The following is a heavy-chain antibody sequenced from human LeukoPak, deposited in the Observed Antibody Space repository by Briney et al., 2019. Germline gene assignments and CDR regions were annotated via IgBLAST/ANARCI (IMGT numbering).Heavy chain of an antibody. D-gene: IGHD6-13*01. J-gene: IGHJ6*02. Sequence: GASVEVSCKASGGTFSSYAISWVRQAPGQGLEWMGGIIPIFGTANYAQKFQGRVTITADESTSTAYMELSSLRSEDTAVYYCARYSSSWYRDYYYGMDVWGQGTTVTVSS. CDR2: IIPIFGTA. CDR1: GGTFSSYA. CDR3: ARYSSSWYRDYYYGMDV. V-gene: IGHV1-69*13.